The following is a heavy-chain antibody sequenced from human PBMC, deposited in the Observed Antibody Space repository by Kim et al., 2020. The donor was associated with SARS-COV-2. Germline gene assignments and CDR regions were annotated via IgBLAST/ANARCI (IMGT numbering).Heavy chain of an antibody. D-gene: IGHD3-16*01. Sequence: SQTLSLTCTVSGGSISSYYWSWIRQPPGKGLEWIGYIYYSGSTNYNPSLKSRVTISVDTSKNQFSLKLSSVTAADTAVYYCARDAPLGLATSPDAFDIWGQGTMVTVSS. J-gene: IGHJ3*02. CDR2: IYYSGST. CDR3: ARDAPLGLATSPDAFDI. V-gene: IGHV4-59*01. CDR1: GGSISSYY.